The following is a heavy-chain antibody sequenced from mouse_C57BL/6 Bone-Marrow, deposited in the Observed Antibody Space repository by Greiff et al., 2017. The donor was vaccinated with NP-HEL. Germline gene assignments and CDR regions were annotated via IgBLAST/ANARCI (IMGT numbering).Heavy chain of an antibody. CDR2: IYPGSGST. CDR3: AGADGYYGDYYAMDY. V-gene: IGHV1-55*01. D-gene: IGHD2-3*01. J-gene: IGHJ4*01. Sequence: QVQLQQPGAELVKPGASVKMSCKASGYTFTSYWITWVKQRPGQGLEWIGDIYPGSGSTNYNEKFKSKATLTVDTSSSTDYMQLSSLTSEDSAVYYGAGADGYYGDYYAMDYWGQGTSVTVSS. CDR1: GYTFTSYW.